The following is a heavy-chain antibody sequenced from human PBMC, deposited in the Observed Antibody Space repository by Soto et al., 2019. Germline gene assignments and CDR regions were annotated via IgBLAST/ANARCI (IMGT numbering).Heavy chain of an antibody. CDR3: ARDSSSGWYTDY. CDR2: IKQDGTEK. J-gene: IGHJ4*02. Sequence: EVQLVESGGGLVQPGGSLRLSCAGSGFTFSSHWMNWVRQVPGKGLEWVANIKQDGTEKRYVDSVMGRFTISRDNAKNSLFLQMNSLRAEDTAVYYCARDSSSGWYTDYWGQGTLVTVSS. CDR1: GFTFSSHW. V-gene: IGHV3-7*01. D-gene: IGHD6-19*01.